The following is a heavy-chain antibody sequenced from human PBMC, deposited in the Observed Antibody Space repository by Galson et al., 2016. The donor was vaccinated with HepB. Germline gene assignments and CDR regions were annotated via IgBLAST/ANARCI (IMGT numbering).Heavy chain of an antibody. Sequence: SLRLSCAASGFTFSDYWMHWVRQAPGKGLVWVSRLNRDGSSTTYADSVKGRFTISRDNAKNTLFLQMNSLRAEDTAVYYCARGRDCGGYSCSGLPSYGMDVWGQGATVTVSS. J-gene: IGHJ6*02. CDR1: GFTFSDYW. CDR2: LNRDGSST. D-gene: IGHD2-15*01. CDR3: ARGRDCGGYSCSGLPSYGMDV. V-gene: IGHV3-74*01.